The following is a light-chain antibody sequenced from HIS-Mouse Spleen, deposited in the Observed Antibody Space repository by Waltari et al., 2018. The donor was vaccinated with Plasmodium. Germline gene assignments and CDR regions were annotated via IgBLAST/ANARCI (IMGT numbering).Light chain of an antibody. CDR1: QSVSSN. CDR2: GAS. V-gene: IGKV3-15*01. Sequence: EIVMTQSPATLSVSPGERATLSCRASQSVSSNLAWYQQKPGQAPRCLIYGASTRATGIPARFSGSGSGTEFTLTINSLQSEDFAVYYCQQYNNWSFTFGPGTKVDIK. J-gene: IGKJ3*01. CDR3: QQYNNWSFT.